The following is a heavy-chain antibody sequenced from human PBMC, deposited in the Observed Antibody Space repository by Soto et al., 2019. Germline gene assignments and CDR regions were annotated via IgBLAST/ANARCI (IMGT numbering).Heavy chain of an antibody. D-gene: IGHD5-12*01. CDR2: IYYSGST. CDR3: ARPADGYSGYDPFYFDY. Sequence: QVQLQESGPGLVKPSETLSLTCTVSGGSISSYYWSWIRQPPGKGLEWIGYIYYSGSTNYNPSLKIRVPISVDTSKNQFSLKLSSVTAADTAVYYCARPADGYSGYDPFYFDYWGQGTLVTVSS. J-gene: IGHJ4*02. V-gene: IGHV4-59*08. CDR1: GGSISSYY.